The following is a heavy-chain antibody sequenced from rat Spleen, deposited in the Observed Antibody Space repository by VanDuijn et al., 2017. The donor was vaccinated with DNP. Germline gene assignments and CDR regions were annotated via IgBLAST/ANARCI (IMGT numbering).Heavy chain of an antibody. Sequence: EVQLVESGGGLVPPGRSIKLSCAASRFTFRSFPMAWVRQAPTKGLEWVATVSTRGDDTYYRDSVKGRFTISRDNAKSTLYLQMDSLRSEDTATYYCAGRPPPTRGPFDYWGQGVMVTVSS. CDR2: VSTRGDDT. CDR1: RFTFRSFP. D-gene: IGHD1-4*01. CDR3: AGRPPPTRGPFDY. J-gene: IGHJ2*01. V-gene: IGHV5-46*01.